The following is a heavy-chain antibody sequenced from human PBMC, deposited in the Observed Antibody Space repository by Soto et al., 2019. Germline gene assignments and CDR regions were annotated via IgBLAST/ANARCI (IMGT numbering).Heavy chain of an antibody. J-gene: IGHJ3*02. CDR3: ARDAIVGAMNVLAI. D-gene: IGHD1-26*01. CDR1: GGTFSSYA. Sequence: ASVKVSCKASGGTFSSYAISWVRQAPGQGLEWMGGIIPIFGTANYAQKFQGRVTITADKSTSTAYMELSSLRSEDTAVYYCARDAIVGAMNVLAISAQGSFVT. CDR2: IIPIFGTA. V-gene: IGHV1-69*06.